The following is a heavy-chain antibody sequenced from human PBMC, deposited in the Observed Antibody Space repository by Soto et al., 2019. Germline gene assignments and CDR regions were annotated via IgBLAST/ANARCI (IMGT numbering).Heavy chain of an antibody. CDR3: AGGYDFWSGYDELRYYYYYMDV. CDR2: IYYSGST. D-gene: IGHD3-3*01. J-gene: IGHJ6*03. Sequence: SETLSLTCPVSGGTISSYCWSWIRQPPGKGLEWIGYIYYSGSTNYNPSLKSRVTISVDTSKNQFSLKLSSVTAADTAVYYCAGGYDFWSGYDELRYYYYYMDVWGKGTTVTVSS. V-gene: IGHV4-59*01. CDR1: GGTISSYC.